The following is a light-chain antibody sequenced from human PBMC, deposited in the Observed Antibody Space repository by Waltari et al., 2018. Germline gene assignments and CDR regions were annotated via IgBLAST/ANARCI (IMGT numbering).Light chain of an antibody. J-gene: IGLJ1*01. CDR1: NSDVGNYNL. CDR3: CSYAGLGIYV. CDR2: EVT. V-gene: IGLV2-23*02. Sequence: QSGLTQPASVSGSPGPSITISCTGTNSDVGNYNLVPWYQQYPGKAPKLMVYEVTKRTSGVSDRFSGSKSGNTASLTIYGLQSEDEADYYCCSYAGLGIYVFGTGTKVTVL.